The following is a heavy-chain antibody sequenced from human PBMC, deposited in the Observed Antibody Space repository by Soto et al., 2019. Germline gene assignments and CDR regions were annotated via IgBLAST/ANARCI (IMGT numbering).Heavy chain of an antibody. D-gene: IGHD2-21*01. V-gene: IGHV3-30-3*01. CDR1: GFTFSSHS. CDR3: AREVVLLDWYFDT. Sequence: QVQVMQSRGGVVQPGGSLRISSTTSGFTFSSHSMHWFRQAPGKGLEWVAVTSSNEGTKFYADSVKGRFTVSRDNSKNTLYLQMNSVRPEDTAVYYCAREVVLLDWYFDTWGQGILVTVSS. J-gene: IGHJ4*02. CDR2: TSSNEGTK.